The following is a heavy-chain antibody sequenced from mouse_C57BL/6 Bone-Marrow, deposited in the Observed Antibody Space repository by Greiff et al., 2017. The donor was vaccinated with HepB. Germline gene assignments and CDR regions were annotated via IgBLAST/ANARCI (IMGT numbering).Heavy chain of an antibody. CDR3: AFITTVVVTGDY. V-gene: IGHV1-22*01. D-gene: IGHD1-1*01. CDR1: GYTFTDYN. J-gene: IGHJ2*01. CDR2: INPNNGGT. Sequence: VQLQQSGPELVKPGASVKMSCKASGYTFTDYNMHWVKQSHGKSLEWIGYINPNNGGTSYNQKFKGKATLTVNKSSSTAYMELRSLTSEDSAVYYCAFITTVVVTGDYWGQGTTLTVSS.